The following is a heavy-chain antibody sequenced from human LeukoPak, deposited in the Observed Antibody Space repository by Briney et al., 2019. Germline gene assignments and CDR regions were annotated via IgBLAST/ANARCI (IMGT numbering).Heavy chain of an antibody. CDR2: IFTSGST. CDR3: ARHIRGYYDSGGYYDDAFDI. V-gene: IGHV4-4*09. D-gene: IGHD3-22*01. Sequence: SETLSLTCTVSGGSISSYYWSWIRQPPGKGLEWIGYIFTSGSTNYNPSLKSRVTISVDTSKNQFSLKLSSVTAADTAVYYCARHIRGYYDSGGYYDDAFDIWGQGTMVTVSS. CDR1: GGSISSYY. J-gene: IGHJ3*02.